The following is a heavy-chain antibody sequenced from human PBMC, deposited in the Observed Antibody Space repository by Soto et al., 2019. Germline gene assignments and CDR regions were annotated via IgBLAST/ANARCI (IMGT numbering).Heavy chain of an antibody. D-gene: IGHD3-10*01. CDR2: IIPIFGTA. CDR3: ARDSYYGSGSYTFDY. Sequence: SVKVSCKASGGTFSSYAISWVRQAPGQGLEWMGGIIPIFGTANYAQRFQGRVTITADESTSTAYMELSSLRSEDTAVYYCARDSYYGSGSYTFDYWGQGTLVTVSS. V-gene: IGHV1-69*13. J-gene: IGHJ4*02. CDR1: GGTFSSYA.